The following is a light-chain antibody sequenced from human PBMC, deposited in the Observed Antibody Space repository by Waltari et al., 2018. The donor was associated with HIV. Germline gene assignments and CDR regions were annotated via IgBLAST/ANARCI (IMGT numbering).Light chain of an antibody. V-gene: IGLV2-23*01. Sequence: QSALTQPASMSGSPGQSITLPCTGTSSDVGGYNYVSWYQQHPGKASKLVIYDVIERRAGVSNRLSGSKSGNTAYLTISALQGEGEAYYNCCSDAGSSTLLFGGGTKVTVL. J-gene: IGLJ2*01. CDR2: DVI. CDR3: CSDAGSSTLL. CDR1: SSDVGGYNY.